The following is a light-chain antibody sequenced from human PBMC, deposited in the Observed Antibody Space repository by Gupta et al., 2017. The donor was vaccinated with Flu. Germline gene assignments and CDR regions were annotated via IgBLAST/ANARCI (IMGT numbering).Light chain of an antibody. CDR3: CSYAGIYTLV. V-gene: IGLV2-11*01. CDR1: SSDVGGYNY. CDR2: HIN. J-gene: IGLJ3*02. Sequence: SVTISCTGPSSDVGGYNYVSWYQQHPGKAPKLIVYHINERPSGVPDRFSGSKSGNTASLIISGLQAEDEADYHCCSYAGIYTLVFGGGTKLTVL.